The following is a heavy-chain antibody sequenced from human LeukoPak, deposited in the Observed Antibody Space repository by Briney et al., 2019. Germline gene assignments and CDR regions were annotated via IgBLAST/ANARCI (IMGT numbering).Heavy chain of an antibody. CDR1: GGSISSYY. Sequence: SETLSLTCTVSGGSISSYYWSWIRQPPGKGLEWIGYIYYSGSTNYNPSLKSRVTISVDTSKNQFSLKLSSVTAADTAVYYCARDLTPSGYSYGYDYWGQGTLVTVSS. D-gene: IGHD5-18*01. V-gene: IGHV4-59*01. CDR3: ARDLTPSGYSYGYDY. J-gene: IGHJ4*02. CDR2: IYYSGST.